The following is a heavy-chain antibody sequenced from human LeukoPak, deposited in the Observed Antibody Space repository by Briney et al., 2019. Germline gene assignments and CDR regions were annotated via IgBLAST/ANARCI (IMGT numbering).Heavy chain of an antibody. CDR3: AKDGVLDYFDSKIYYFDY. V-gene: IGHV3-30*02. CDR2: IRYDGNKK. D-gene: IGHD3-22*01. CDR1: GFTFSSYG. Sequence: PGGSLRLSCAASGFTFSSYGIHWVRQAPGKGLEWVAFIRYDGNKKYYADSVKGRFTISRDNSKNTLFLQMNRLRPEDTAVYYCAKDGVLDYFDSKIYYFDYWGQGTLVTVSS. J-gene: IGHJ4*02.